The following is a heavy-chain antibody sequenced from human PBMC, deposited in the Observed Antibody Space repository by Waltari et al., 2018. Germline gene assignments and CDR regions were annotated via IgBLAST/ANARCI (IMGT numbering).Heavy chain of an antibody. V-gene: IGHV1-69*05. J-gene: IGHJ6*02. CDR1: AGTFSSYA. CDR3: ARKGGDYVEYYGMDV. D-gene: IGHD4-17*01. CDR2: IIPIFGTA. Sequence: QVQLVQSGAEVKKPGSSVKVSCKASAGTFSSYATSWVRHAPGQGLEWMGGIIPIFGTANYAQKFQGRVTITTDESTSTAYMELSSLRSEDTAVYYCARKGGDYVEYYGMDVWGQGTTVTVSS.